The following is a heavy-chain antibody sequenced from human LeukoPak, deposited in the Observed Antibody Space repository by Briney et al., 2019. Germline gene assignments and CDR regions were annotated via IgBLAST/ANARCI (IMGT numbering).Heavy chain of an antibody. CDR2: AYYRSKWYN. V-gene: IGHV6-1*01. CDR3: ARGPLLAALAFDI. D-gene: IGHD1-26*01. CDR1: GDSVSSNSAA. Sequence: SQTLSLTCAISGDSVSSNSAAWYWIRQSPSRGLEWLGRAYYRSKWYNDYAVSVKSRISFNSDTSKNQFSLHLNSVTPEDTAVYYCARGPLLAALAFDIWGQGTMVTVSS. J-gene: IGHJ3*02.